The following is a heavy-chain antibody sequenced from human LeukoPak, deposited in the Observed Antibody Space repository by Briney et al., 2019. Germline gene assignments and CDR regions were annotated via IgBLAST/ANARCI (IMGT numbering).Heavy chain of an antibody. CDR1: GGSVSSGSYY. D-gene: IGHD5-18*01. CDR3: ARDLGGYNYGYSFDY. J-gene: IGHJ4*02. Sequence: SETLSLTCTVSGGSVSSGSYYWSWIRQPPGKGLEWIGYIYYSGSTNYNPSLKSRVTISRDTSKNQFSLKLFSVTAADTAVYYCARDLGGYNYGYSFDYWGQGTLVTVSS. V-gene: IGHV4-61*01. CDR2: IYYSGST.